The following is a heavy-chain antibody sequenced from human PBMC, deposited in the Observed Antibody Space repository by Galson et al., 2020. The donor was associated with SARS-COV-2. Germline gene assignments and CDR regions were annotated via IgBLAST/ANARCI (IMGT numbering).Heavy chain of an antibody. CDR3: ATFTADDSDCCDY. Sequence: ASVKVSCKASGYTFTDYYVDWVRQAPGQGLEWMGRINPKSGGANYAQRFQGRVTMTRDTSITTAYMELRRLRSDDTAVYYCATFTADDSDCCDYWGQGALVTVSS. J-gene: IGHJ4*02. CDR2: INPKSGGA. CDR1: GYTFTDYY. V-gene: IGHV1-2*06. D-gene: IGHD2-15*01.